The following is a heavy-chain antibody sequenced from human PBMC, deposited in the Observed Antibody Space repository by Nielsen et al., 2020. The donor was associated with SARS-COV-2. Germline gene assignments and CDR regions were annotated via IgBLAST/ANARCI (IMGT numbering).Heavy chain of an antibody. CDR1: GYSFTSYW. V-gene: IGHV5-51*01. Sequence: GESLKISCKGSGYSFTSYWIGWVRQMPGKGLEWMGIIYPGDSDNRYSPSFQGQVTISADKSISTAYLQWSSLKASDTAMYYCARAARGDYVAISEYFQHWGQGTLVIVSS. D-gene: IGHD4-17*01. CDR3: ARAARGDYVAISEYFQH. CDR2: IYPGDSDN. J-gene: IGHJ1*01.